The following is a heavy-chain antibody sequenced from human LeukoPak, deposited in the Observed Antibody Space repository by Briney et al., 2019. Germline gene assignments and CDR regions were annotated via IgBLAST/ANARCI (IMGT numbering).Heavy chain of an antibody. D-gene: IGHD4-23*01. CDR1: GFTFSSYG. J-gene: IGHJ4*02. CDR2: ISYDGSNK. Sequence: GGSLRLSCAAAGFTFSSYGMHWVRQAPGKGLEWVAVISYDGSNKYYADSVKGRFTISRDNSKNTLYLQMNSLRAEDTAVYYCAKAGGQYGPNLYFDYWGQGTLVTVSS. CDR3: AKAGGQYGPNLYFDY. V-gene: IGHV3-30*18.